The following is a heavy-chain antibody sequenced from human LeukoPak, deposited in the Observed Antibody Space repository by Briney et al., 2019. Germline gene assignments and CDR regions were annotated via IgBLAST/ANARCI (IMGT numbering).Heavy chain of an antibody. D-gene: IGHD4-11*01. Sequence: KSSETLSLTCTVSGGSISSYYWSWIRQPAGKGLEWIGRIYTSGSTNYNPSLKSRVTMSVDTSKNQFSLKLSSVTAADTAVYYCARTTEGGYSNGYFYYYYMDVWGKGTTVTIS. J-gene: IGHJ6*03. CDR3: ARTTEGGYSNGYFYYYYMDV. CDR1: GGSISSYY. CDR2: IYTSGST. V-gene: IGHV4-4*07.